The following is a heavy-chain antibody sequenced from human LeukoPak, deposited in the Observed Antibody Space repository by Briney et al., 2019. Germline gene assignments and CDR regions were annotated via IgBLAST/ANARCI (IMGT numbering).Heavy chain of an antibody. CDR3: ARGRRIAAATYYYYGMDV. Sequence: SETLSFTCAVYGGSFSGYYWSWIRQPPGKGLEWIGEINHSGSTNYNPSLKSRVTISVDTSKNQFSLKLSSVTAADTAVYYCARGRRIAAATYYYYGMDVWGQGTTVTVSS. D-gene: IGHD6-13*01. CDR2: INHSGST. CDR1: GGSFSGYY. V-gene: IGHV4-34*01. J-gene: IGHJ6*02.